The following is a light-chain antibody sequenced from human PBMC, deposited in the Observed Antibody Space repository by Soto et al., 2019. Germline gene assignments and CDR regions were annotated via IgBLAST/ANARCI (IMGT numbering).Light chain of an antibody. V-gene: IGKV1-27*01. J-gene: IGKJ3*01. CDR2: ATS. CDR3: QKYNDVPFT. CDR1: QGFSNY. Sequence: THRSGASSWRWACVGQRKTMTWRGSQGFSNYLAWYQQKPGKVPMLLIYATSTLQSGVPSRFSGSGSGTDFTLTISSLQSEDVATYYCQKYNDVPFTFGPGTKVDIK.